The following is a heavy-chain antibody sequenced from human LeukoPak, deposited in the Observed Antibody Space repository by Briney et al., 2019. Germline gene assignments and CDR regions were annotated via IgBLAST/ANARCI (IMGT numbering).Heavy chain of an antibody. Sequence: GSLRLSCAASGFTFSSYAMSWVRQAPGKGLEWVSAISGSGGSTYYADSVKGRFTISRDNSKNTLYLQMNSLRAEDTAVYYCAKRQSSGWHSDYWGQGTLVTVSS. CDR1: GFTFSSYA. D-gene: IGHD6-19*01. CDR3: AKRQSSGWHSDY. CDR2: ISGSGGST. J-gene: IGHJ4*02. V-gene: IGHV3-23*01.